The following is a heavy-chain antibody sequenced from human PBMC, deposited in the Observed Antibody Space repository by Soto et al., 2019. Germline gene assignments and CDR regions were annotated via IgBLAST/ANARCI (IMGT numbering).Heavy chain of an antibody. CDR3: ARDWGTKVGHWFDP. V-gene: IGHV3-7*01. CDR1: GFTFSSYW. J-gene: IGHJ5*02. Sequence: EVQLVESGGGLVQPGGSLRLSCAASGFTFSSYWMSWVRQAPGKGLEWVANIKQDGSEKYYVDSVKGRFTISRDNAKNSLYLQMNSLRAEDTAVYYCARDWGTKVGHWFDPWGQGTLVTVSS. D-gene: IGHD2-2*01. CDR2: IKQDGSEK.